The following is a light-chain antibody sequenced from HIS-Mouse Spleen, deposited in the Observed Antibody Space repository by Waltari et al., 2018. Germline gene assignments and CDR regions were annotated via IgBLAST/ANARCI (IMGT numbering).Light chain of an antibody. CDR3: YSTDSSGNHRV. V-gene: IGLV3-10*01. Sequence: SYELTHTPSVSVSPGQTARINRPGYALPKKHAYWYQQKSGQAPVLVIYEDSKRPSGIPERFSGSSSGTMATLTISGAQVEDEADYYCYSTDSSGNHRVFGGGTKLTVL. CDR1: ALPKKH. CDR2: EDS. J-gene: IGLJ2*01.